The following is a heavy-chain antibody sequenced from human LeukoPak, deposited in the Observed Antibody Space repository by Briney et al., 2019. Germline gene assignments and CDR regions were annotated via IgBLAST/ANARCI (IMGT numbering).Heavy chain of an antibody. CDR2: ISAYNGNT. CDR1: GYTFTSYG. J-gene: IGHJ4*02. V-gene: IGHV1-18*01. D-gene: IGHD2-2*01. CDR3: ARSPLPLYIVVVPAATEYYFDY. Sequence: GASVKVSCKASGYTFTSYGISWVRQAPGQGLEWMGWISAYNGNTNYAQKLQGRVTMTTDTSTSTAYMELRSLRSDDTAVYYCARSPLPLYIVVVPAATEYYFDYWGQGTLVTVSS.